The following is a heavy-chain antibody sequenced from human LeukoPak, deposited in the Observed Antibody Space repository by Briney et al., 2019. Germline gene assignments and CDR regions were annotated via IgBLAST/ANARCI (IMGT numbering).Heavy chain of an antibody. J-gene: IGHJ4*02. CDR2: INHSGST. CDR1: SGSFSGYF. D-gene: IGHD1-20*01. V-gene: IGHV4-34*01. CDR3: ARGRGYNWNQIYFVY. Sequence: SETLYLTCAAQSGSFSGYFWSWLRQSPGKGLECVGDINHSGSTSYNPSLKSRVFMSVDTSKNHFSLKLSSVTAADTAVYYCARGRGYNWNQIYFVYWAQGTLVTVSS.